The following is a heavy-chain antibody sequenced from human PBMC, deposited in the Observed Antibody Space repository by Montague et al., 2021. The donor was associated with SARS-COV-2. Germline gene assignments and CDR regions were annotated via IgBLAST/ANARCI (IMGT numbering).Heavy chain of an antibody. CDR2: INHSGSI. J-gene: IGHJ5*02. Sequence: SETLSLTCTVYGGSINNYYWSWVRQPPGKGLGWIGEINHSGSINYNPSLKSRVTISVDTSKNQFSLKLSSVTAAVTAVYYCARGYDYVWGIYRYLHWFDPWGQGTMVTVSS. V-gene: IGHV4-34*01. CDR1: GGSINNYY. CDR3: ARGYDYVWGIYRYLHWFDP. D-gene: IGHD3-16*02.